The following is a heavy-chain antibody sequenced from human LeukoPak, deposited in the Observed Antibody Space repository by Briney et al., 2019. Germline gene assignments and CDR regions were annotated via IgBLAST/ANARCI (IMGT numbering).Heavy chain of an antibody. V-gene: IGHV4-39*01. CDR3: AITWFGDQRGNY. J-gene: IGHJ4*02. Sequence: SETLSLTCTVSGGSISSYYWGWIRQPPGKGLEWIGNIYYSGSTYYNPSLKSRVTISVDTSKNQFSLKLSSVTAADTAVYYCAITWFGDQRGNYWGQGTLVTVSS. D-gene: IGHD3-10*01. CDR2: IYYSGST. CDR1: GGSISSYY.